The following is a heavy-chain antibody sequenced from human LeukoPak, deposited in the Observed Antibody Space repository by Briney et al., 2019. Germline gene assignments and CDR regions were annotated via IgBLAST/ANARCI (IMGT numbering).Heavy chain of an antibody. V-gene: IGHV3-7*01. CDR3: AREPRDGYGLFDS. D-gene: IGHD5-24*01. Sequence: GGSLRLSCAASGFTFMSWVRQSPGRGLEWVANIKQDGSEKYYADSVKGRFTISRDNAKNSVFLRMNSLRVEDTAVYYCAREPRDGYGLFDSWGQGTQVTVSS. CDR1: GFTF. J-gene: IGHJ4*02. CDR2: IKQDGSEK.